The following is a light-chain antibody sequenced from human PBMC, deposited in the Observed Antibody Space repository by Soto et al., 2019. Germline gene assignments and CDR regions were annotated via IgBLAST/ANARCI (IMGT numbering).Light chain of an antibody. CDR1: QSVGSS. CDR3: QQSTNWTLT. Sequence: EIVLTQSPATLSLSPGERATLSCRASQSVGSSLAWYQQKPGQAPRLLIYDASTRATGIPAKFSGSRSETEFNLTISSLETEDFAVYYCQQSTNWTLTFGGGTKVEIQ. CDR2: DAS. V-gene: IGKV3-11*01. J-gene: IGKJ4*01.